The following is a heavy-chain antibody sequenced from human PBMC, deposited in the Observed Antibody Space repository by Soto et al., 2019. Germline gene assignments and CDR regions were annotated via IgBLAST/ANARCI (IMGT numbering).Heavy chain of an antibody. Sequence: ASVKVSCKASGYTFTDYYMHWVRQAPGQGLEWMGWINPNSGGTNYAQKFQGRVTMTGDTSISTAYMELSRLRSDDMAVYYCTILYSSGWYPGLANFDYWGQGTLVTASS. V-gene: IGHV1-2*02. CDR2: INPNSGGT. D-gene: IGHD6-19*01. CDR3: TILYSSGWYPGLANFDY. J-gene: IGHJ4*02. CDR1: GYTFTDYY.